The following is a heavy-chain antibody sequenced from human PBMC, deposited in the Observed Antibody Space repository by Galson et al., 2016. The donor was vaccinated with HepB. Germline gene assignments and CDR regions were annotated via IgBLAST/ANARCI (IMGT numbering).Heavy chain of an antibody. CDR2: IYRSGTS. V-gene: IGHV4-4*02. Sequence: SETLSLTCAVSGGSTSSENWWSWVRQPPGKGLEWIGEIYRSGTSNSHPSLKSRVTISLDKSNNQFSLRLSSVTAADTALYYWARHIGVPGTRGFDFWGQGILVTVSS. CDR1: GGSTSSENW. D-gene: IGHD6-19*01. CDR3: ARHIGVPGTRGFDF. J-gene: IGHJ4*02.